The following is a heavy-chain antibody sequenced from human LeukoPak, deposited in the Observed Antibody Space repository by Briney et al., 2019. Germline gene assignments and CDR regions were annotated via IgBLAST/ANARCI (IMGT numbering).Heavy chain of an antibody. V-gene: IGHV3-21*01. CDR3: ARDVDSSGYYSIIDY. CDR2: ISSSSSYI. J-gene: IGHJ4*02. CDR1: GFTFSSYS. D-gene: IGHD3-22*01. Sequence: GGSLRLSCAASGFTFSSYSMNWVRQAPGKGLEWVPSISSSSSYIYYADSVKGRFTISRDNAKNSLYLQMNSLRAEDTAVYYCARDVDSSGYYSIIDYWGQGTLVTVSS.